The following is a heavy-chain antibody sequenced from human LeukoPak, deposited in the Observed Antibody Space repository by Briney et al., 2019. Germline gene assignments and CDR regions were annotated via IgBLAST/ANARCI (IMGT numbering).Heavy chain of an antibody. CDR3: AKVNSGYSYGAKEYYFDY. D-gene: IGHD5-18*01. CDR1: GFTFADYA. CDR2: ISWNSGSI. V-gene: IGHV3-9*01. Sequence: GRSLRLSCAASGFTFADYAMHWVRQAPGKGLEWGSGISWNSGSIGYAGSVKGRFTISRDNAKNSLYLQMNSLRAEDTALYYCAKVNSGYSYGAKEYYFDYWGQGTLVTVSS. J-gene: IGHJ4*02.